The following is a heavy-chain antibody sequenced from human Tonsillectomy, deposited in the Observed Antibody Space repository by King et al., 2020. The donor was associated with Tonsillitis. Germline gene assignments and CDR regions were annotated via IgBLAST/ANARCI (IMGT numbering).Heavy chain of an antibody. CDR1: GFSVNTSGVG. D-gene: IGHD3-16*01. CDR2: IYWDDGK. Sequence: QFTLKESGPTLVKPTQTLTLTCTFSGFSVNTSGVGVGWIRQPPGKALEWLALIYWDDGKRYSPSLRSRLSIRKDTSKNHVVLTLTNMDSVDTATYYCAHTLAGHNWFDSWGQGTLVTVSS. CDR3: AHTLAGHNWFDS. J-gene: IGHJ5*01. V-gene: IGHV2-5*02.